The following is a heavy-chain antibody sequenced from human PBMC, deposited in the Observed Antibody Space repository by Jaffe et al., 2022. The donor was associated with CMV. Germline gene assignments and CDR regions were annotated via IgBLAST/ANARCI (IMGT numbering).Heavy chain of an antibody. D-gene: IGHD4-17*01. V-gene: IGHV3-9*01. J-gene: IGHJ6*02. Sequence: EVQLVESGGGLVQPGRSLRLSCAASGFTFDDYAMHWVRQAPGKGLEWVSGISWNSGSIGYADSVKGRFTISRDNAKNSLYLQMNSLRAEDTALYYCAKDTSHDYRRHYYYGMDVWGQGTTVTVSS. CDR1: GFTFDDYA. CDR3: AKDTSHDYRRHYYYGMDV. CDR2: ISWNSGSI.